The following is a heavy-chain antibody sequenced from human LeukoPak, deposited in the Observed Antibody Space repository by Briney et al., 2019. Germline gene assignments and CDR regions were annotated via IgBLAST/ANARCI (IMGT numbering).Heavy chain of an antibody. J-gene: IGHJ6*02. V-gene: IGHV5-51*01. Sequence: GESLKISCKGSGHSFTYWIGWVRQMPGKGLEWMGIIYSGDSQTKYSPSFQGRVTISVDNSISTAYLQWSSLRASDTAMYYCARLVSSGYYPEYYYYGTDLWGQGTTVTVSS. CDR1: GHSFTYW. CDR2: IYSGDSQT. CDR3: ARLVSSGYYPEYYYYGTDL. D-gene: IGHD3-22*01.